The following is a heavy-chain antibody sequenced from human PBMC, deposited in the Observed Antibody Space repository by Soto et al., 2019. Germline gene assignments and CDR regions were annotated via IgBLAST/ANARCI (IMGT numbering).Heavy chain of an antibody. CDR3: AKESSSAWRPNFDY. D-gene: IGHD6-19*01. CDR2: IGGSGYNT. J-gene: IGHJ4*02. V-gene: IGHV3-23*01. Sequence: GGSLRLSCAASGFTFSTYTMNWVRQAPGMGLEWVSAIGGSGYNTYYADSVKGLFTISRDNLKSTLYLQMNSLRAEDTAVYYCAKESSSAWRPNFDYWGQGALVTVSS. CDR1: GFTFSTYT.